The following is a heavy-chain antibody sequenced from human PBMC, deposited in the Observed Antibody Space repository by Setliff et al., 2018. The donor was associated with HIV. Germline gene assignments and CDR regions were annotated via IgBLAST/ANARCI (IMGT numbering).Heavy chain of an antibody. V-gene: IGHV4-34*01. J-gene: IGHJ6*03. D-gene: IGHD3-22*01. Sequence: PSETLSLTCAVYGESFSGYYWNWIRQPPGKGLEWIGEINHSGSTKYNPSLKSRVTISADTSKKQFSLKLSSVTAADTAVYYCARGFSGHYSFTGYMDVWGKGTTVTVSS. CDR2: INHSGST. CDR3: ARGFSGHYSFTGYMDV. CDR1: GESFSGYY.